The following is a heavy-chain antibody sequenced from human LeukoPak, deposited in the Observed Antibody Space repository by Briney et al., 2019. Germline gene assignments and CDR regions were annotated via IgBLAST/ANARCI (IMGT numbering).Heavy chain of an antibody. CDR2: INPNSGGT. J-gene: IGHJ5*02. CDR3: ARAGGRSWFDP. V-gene: IGHV1-2*02. Sequence: ASVKVSCKASGCSFTYKYMHWVRQAPGQGLGSVGWINPNSGGTNYAQKFQRRVTMTTDPSMSKAYMELSRLTSDDTAVYYCARAGGRSWFDPWGQGTLVTVSS. CDR1: GCSFTYKY.